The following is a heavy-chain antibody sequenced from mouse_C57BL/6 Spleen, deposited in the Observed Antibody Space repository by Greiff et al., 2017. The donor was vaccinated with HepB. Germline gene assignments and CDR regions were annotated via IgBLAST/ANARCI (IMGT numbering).Heavy chain of an antibody. CDR3: ARRGGNYWYCDV. D-gene: IGHD2-1*01. CDR1: GYTFTSYW. Sequence: QVQLQQPGAELVKPGASVKLSCKASGYTFTSYWMQWVKQRPGQGLEWIGEIDPSDSYTNYNQKFKGKATLTVDTSSSTAYMQLSSLTSEDSAVYYCARRGGNYWYCDVWGTGTTVTVSS. J-gene: IGHJ1*03. CDR2: IDPSDSYT. V-gene: IGHV1-50*01.